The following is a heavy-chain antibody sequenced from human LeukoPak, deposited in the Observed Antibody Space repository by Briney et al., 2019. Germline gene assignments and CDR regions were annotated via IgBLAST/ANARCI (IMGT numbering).Heavy chain of an antibody. J-gene: IGHJ4*02. CDR3: ASDRDTAMVLDY. D-gene: IGHD5-18*01. CDR1: GFTFSSYA. V-gene: IGHV3-30-3*01. CDR2: ISYDGSNK. Sequence: PGRSLRLSCAASGFTFSSYAMHWVRQAPGKGLEWVAVISYDGSNKYYADSVKGRFTISRDNSKNTLYLQMNSLRAEDTAVYYCASDRDTAMVLDYWGQGTLVTVSS.